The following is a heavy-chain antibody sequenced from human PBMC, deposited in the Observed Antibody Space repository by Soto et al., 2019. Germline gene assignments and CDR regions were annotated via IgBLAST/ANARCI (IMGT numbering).Heavy chain of an antibody. D-gene: IGHD1-26*01. CDR1: GDSIATYN. Sequence: QVQLQAAGPGLVKPSDTLSLNCTVSGDSIATYNWGWIRQPPGKRLEWIGYIYSNGGTSYNPAIKSGVTISADTPTKRFSLRLSSVTAADTAVYYCVRQGIGALPGVVDGWGQGTTVTVSS. V-gene: IGHV4-59*08. CDR2: IYSNGGT. CDR3: VRQGIGALPGVVDG. J-gene: IGHJ6*02.